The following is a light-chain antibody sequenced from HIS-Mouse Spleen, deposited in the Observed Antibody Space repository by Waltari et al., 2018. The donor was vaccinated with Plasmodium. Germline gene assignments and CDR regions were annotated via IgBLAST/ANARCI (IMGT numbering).Light chain of an antibody. Sequence: EIVMTQSPATLSVPPVERATLSCRASQRVSSNLSWYQQKPGQAPRLLIYGASTRATGIPARFSGSGSGTEFTLTISSLQSEDFAVYYCQQYNNWPPLTFGGGTKVEIK. J-gene: IGKJ4*01. CDR2: GAS. CDR1: QRVSSN. V-gene: IGKV3-15*01. CDR3: QQYNNWPPLT.